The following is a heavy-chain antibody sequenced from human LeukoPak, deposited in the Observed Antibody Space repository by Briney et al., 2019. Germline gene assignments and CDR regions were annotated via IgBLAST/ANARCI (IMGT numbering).Heavy chain of an antibody. V-gene: IGHV1-24*01. Sequence: GASVKVSCKVSGYTLTELSMHWVRQAPGKGLEWMGGFDPEDGETIYAQNFQGRVTMTEDTSTDTAYMELNNLTSEDTAVYYCVRFAAGPDPYYPWGQGTLATVSS. D-gene: IGHD6-25*01. CDR2: FDPEDGET. J-gene: IGHJ5*02. CDR3: VRFAAGPDPYYP. CDR1: GYTLTELS.